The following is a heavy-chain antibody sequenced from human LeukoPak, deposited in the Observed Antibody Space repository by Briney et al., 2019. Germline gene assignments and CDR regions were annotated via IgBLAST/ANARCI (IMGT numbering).Heavy chain of an antibody. CDR1: GFTVSSNY. Sequence: GGSLRLSCAASGFTVSSNYMSWVRQAPGKGLEWVSVIYSGGSTYYADSVKGRFTTSRDNSKNTLYLQMNSLRAEDTAVYYCAKVYYYDSSGYYPPDYWGQGTLVTVSS. V-gene: IGHV3-53*01. CDR3: AKVYYYDSSGYYPPDY. CDR2: IYSGGST. D-gene: IGHD3-22*01. J-gene: IGHJ4*02.